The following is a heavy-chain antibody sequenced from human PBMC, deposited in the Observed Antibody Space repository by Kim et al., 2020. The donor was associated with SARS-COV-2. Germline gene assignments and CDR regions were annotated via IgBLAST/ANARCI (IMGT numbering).Heavy chain of an antibody. J-gene: IGHJ5*02. V-gene: IGHV1-3*01. Sequence: YSQKSQGRVTSTRDTSASTAYMELSSLRSEDTAVYYCARGYRIQGFDPWGQGTLVTVSS. D-gene: IGHD5-18*01. CDR3: ARGYRIQGFDP.